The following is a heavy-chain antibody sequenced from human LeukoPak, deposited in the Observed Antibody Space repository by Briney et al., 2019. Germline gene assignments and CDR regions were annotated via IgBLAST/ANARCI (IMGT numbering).Heavy chain of an antibody. CDR3: ARDSSKVVTNYYYYYMDV. D-gene: IGHD3-22*01. CDR1: GFTFSSYS. Sequence: PGGSLRLSCAASGFTFSSYSMNWVRQAPGKGLEWVSYISSSGSTIYYADSVKGRFTISRDNAKNSLYLQMNSLRAEDTAVYYCARDSSKVVTNYYYYYMDVWGKGTTVTISS. V-gene: IGHV3-48*04. J-gene: IGHJ6*03. CDR2: ISSSGSTI.